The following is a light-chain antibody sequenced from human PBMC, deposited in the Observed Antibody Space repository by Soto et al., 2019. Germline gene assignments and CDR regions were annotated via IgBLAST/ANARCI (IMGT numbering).Light chain of an antibody. Sequence: QSLLTQPPSVSAAPGEKVTIPCSGTSSNIGRNYVSWYQQLPGSAPKLLIYENDRRPSGIPDRFSGSKSGTAATLDITGLQTGDEADYYCGAWDRGLKAGVFGGGTKLTVL. CDR2: END. V-gene: IGLV1-51*02. CDR1: SSNIGRNY. J-gene: IGLJ3*02. CDR3: GAWDRGLKAGV.